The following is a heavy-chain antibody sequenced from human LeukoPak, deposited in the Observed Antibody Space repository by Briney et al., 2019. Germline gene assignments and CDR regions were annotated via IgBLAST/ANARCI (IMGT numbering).Heavy chain of an antibody. V-gene: IGHV3-21*01. D-gene: IGHD4-23*01. J-gene: IGHJ4*02. CDR1: GFTFSSYS. CDR3: ARMGGNSIDY. Sequence: GGSLRLSCAASGFTFSSYSMNWVRQAPGKGLDWVSSISSSSSYIYYADSVKGRFTISRDNAKNSLYLQMSSLRAEDTAVYYCARMGGNSIDYWGQGTLVTVSS. CDR2: ISSSSSYI.